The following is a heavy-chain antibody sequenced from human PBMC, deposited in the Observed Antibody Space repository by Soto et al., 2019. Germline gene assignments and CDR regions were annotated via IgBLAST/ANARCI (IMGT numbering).Heavy chain of an antibody. Sequence: EVQLLESGGGLVQPGGSLRLSCSASGFSFSNHAMSWVRQAPGKGLEWVSAIIDDGGRAYYADSVKGRFTISRDNYRNTLSLQMNSLRAEDTAVYYCARDKMEQWLVGRYLDYWGQGTQVTVSS. V-gene: IGHV3-23*01. J-gene: IGHJ4*02. CDR2: IIDDGGRA. D-gene: IGHD6-19*01. CDR3: ARDKMEQWLVGRYLDY. CDR1: GFSFSNHA.